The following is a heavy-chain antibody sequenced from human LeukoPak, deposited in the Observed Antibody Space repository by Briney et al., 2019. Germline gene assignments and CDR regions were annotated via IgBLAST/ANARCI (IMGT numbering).Heavy chain of an antibody. CDR2: ISGSGGST. D-gene: IGHD6-19*01. CDR1: GFFFNNYA. J-gene: IGHJ4*02. V-gene: IGHV3-23*01. CDR3: ASQYSSGDY. Sequence: PGGSLRLSCAASGFFFNNYAMSWVRQAPGKGLEWVSVISGSGGSTYDADSVKGRFTISRDNSKNTLYLQMNSLRAEDTAVYYCASQYSSGDYWGQGTLVTVSS.